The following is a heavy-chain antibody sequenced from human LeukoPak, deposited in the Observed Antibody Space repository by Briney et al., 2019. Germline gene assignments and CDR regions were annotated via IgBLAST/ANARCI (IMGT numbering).Heavy chain of an antibody. CDR2: ISSNGGST. Sequence: GGSLRLSCSASGFTFSSYAMHWVRQAPGKGLEYVSAISSNGGSTYYADSVKGRFTISRDNSKNTLYLQMSSLRAEDTAVYYCVKERLLWFGELSNYFDYWGQGTLVIVSS. CDR1: GFTFSSYA. J-gene: IGHJ4*02. V-gene: IGHV3-64D*06. CDR3: VKERLLWFGELSNYFDY. D-gene: IGHD3-10*01.